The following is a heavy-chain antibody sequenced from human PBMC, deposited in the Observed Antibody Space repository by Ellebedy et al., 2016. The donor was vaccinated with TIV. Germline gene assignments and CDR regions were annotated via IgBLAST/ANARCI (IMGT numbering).Heavy chain of an antibody. J-gene: IGHJ6*04. CDR2: IYYSGST. D-gene: IGHD1-26*01. Sequence: SETLSLTCTVSGGSISSGGYYWSWIRQHPGKGLEWIGYIYYSGSTYYNPSLKSRVTISVDTSKNQFSLKLSSVTAADTAVYYCARDGIGVGATRLSRDGMDVWGKGTTVTVSS. V-gene: IGHV4-31*03. CDR3: ARDGIGVGATRLSRDGMDV. CDR1: GGSISSGGYY.